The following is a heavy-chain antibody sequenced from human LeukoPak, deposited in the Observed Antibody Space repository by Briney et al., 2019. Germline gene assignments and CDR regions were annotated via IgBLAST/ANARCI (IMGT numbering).Heavy chain of an antibody. CDR1: GGSTSSYY. CDR2: IYYSGST. CDR3: AANYDRPGFYFTT. J-gene: IGHJ4*02. D-gene: IGHD3-22*01. Sequence: SETLSLTCTVSGGSTSSYYWSWIRQPPGKGLEWIGYIYYSGSTNSDPSLKSRVTISLDTSKNQFSLRLSSVTAADTAVYFCAANYDRPGFYFTTWGQGTLVTVSS. V-gene: IGHV4-59*01.